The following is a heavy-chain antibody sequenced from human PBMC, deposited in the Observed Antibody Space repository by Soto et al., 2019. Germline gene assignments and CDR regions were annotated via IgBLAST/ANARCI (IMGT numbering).Heavy chain of an antibody. V-gene: IGHV4-39*01. D-gene: IGHD3-16*01. J-gene: IGHJ4*02. CDR1: GGSISSSSYY. Sequence: PSETLSLTCTVSGGSISSSSYYWGWILHPPGKGLEWIGSIYYSVSTYYNPSLKSRVTISVDTSKNQFSLKLSSVTAADTAVYYCARLWGLTETLGYWGKGTMVTVSS. CDR2: IYYSVST. CDR3: ARLWGLTETLGY.